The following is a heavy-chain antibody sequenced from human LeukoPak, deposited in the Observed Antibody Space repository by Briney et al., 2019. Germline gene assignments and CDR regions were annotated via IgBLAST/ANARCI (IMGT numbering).Heavy chain of an antibody. CDR2: INHRGST. J-gene: IGHJ3*01. D-gene: IGHD4-17*01. CDR3: ARTTTVTTSAFDL. CDR1: GGSFSGYY. V-gene: IGHV4-34*01. Sequence: PSETLSLTCAVYGGSFSGYYWTWIRQPPGKGLEGIGEINHRGSTNYNPSLKSRVTISVDTPKNEFSLKLSSVTAADTAVYYCARTTTVTTSAFDLWGQGTMVTVSS.